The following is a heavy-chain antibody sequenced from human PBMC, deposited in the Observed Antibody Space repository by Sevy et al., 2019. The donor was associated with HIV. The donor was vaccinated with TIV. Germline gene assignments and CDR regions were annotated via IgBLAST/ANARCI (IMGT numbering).Heavy chain of an antibody. V-gene: IGHV3-23*01. CDR2: ISGSGGST. CDR1: GFTFSSYA. Sequence: GGSLRLSCAASGFTFSSYAMSWVRQAPGKGLEWVSAISGSGGSTYYADSVKGRFTISRDNSKNTLYLQMNSLRAEDTAVYYCAIDKPKDTDYYDSSGLVFDYWGQGTLVTVSS. CDR3: AIDKPKDTDYYDSSGLVFDY. D-gene: IGHD3-22*01. J-gene: IGHJ4*02.